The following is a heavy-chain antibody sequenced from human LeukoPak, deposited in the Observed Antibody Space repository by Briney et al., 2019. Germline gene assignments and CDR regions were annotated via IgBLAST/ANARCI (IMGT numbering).Heavy chain of an antibody. CDR3: ARVRARGYLLPWEPLHYYYYYMDV. D-gene: IGHD1-26*01. J-gene: IGHJ6*03. Sequence: PGGSLRLSCAASGFTVSSNYMSWVRQAPGKGLEWVSVIYSGGSTYYADSVKGRFTISRDNSKNTLYLQMNSLRAEDTAVYYCARVRARGYLLPWEPLHYYYYYMDVWGKGTTVTVSS. CDR1: GFTVSSNY. V-gene: IGHV3-66*02. CDR2: IYSGGST.